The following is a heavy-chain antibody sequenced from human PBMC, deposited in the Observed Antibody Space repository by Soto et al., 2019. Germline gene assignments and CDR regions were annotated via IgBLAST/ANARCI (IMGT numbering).Heavy chain of an antibody. D-gene: IGHD3-3*01. J-gene: IGHJ6*02. CDR1: GYRFETYA. Sequence: ASVKVSCKSSGYRFETYAMNWVRQAPGQGLEWMGWTSSYNTDTFYADKFQDRVSMTTDTSTGTAYMELRSLSSDDTAVYYCARGHGVIIGAMDVWGQGTAVTV. V-gene: IGHV1-18*01. CDR3: ARGHGVIIGAMDV. CDR2: TSSYNTDT.